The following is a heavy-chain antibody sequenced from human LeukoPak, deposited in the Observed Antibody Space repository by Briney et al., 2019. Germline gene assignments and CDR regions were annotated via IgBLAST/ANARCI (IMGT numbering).Heavy chain of an antibody. V-gene: IGHV4-4*07. CDR3: ARDRGSDGSDQLDP. J-gene: IGHJ5*02. CDR1: GVSISTYH. D-gene: IGHD3-10*01. Sequence: SETLSLTCTVSGVSISTYHWTWIRQPAGKGLEWIGRISGSGNTIYNHSLKSRVTMSLDMSKNHFSLKMSSVTAADTAVYYCARDRGSDGSDQLDPWGQGILVIVSS. CDR2: ISGSGNT.